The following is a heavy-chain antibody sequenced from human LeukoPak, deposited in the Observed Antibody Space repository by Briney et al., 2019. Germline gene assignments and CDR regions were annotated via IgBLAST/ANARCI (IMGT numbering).Heavy chain of an antibody. J-gene: IGHJ1*01. D-gene: IGHD3-16*01. CDR3: ARDRTGVFPEYFQH. CDR2: INPNSGGT. Sequence: ASVKVSCKASVYTFTVYYMHWVRQAPGQGLERMGWINPNSGGTNYAQKFQGRVTMTRDTSISTAYMELSRLRSDDTAVYYCARDRTGVFPEYFQHWGQGTLVTVSS. V-gene: IGHV1-2*02. CDR1: VYTFTVYY.